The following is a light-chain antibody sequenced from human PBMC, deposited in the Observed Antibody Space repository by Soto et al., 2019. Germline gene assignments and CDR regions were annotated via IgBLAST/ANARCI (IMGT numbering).Light chain of an antibody. V-gene: IGKV1-33*01. CDR3: QQDDLLPT. Sequence: DIQMTQSPSSLSASVGDRVTITCQASQDISNFLNWYQQKPGKAPKLLIYDASNLETGVPSRFSGSGSGTDFTFTISSLQPEDIATYYCQQDDLLPTFGQGTKLEIK. J-gene: IGKJ2*01. CDR1: QDISNF. CDR2: DAS.